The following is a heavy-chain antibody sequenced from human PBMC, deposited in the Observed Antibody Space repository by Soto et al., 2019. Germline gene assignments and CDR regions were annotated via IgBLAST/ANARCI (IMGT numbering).Heavy chain of an antibody. Sequence: QMQLVQSGPEMKKPGTSVKVSCKASGFTFTSSAMQWVRQARGQRLERIGWIVVGSGNTNYAQKFQERVTITRDIXTXTXXMELSSLRSEDTAVYYCAALAAAVHDYYYYDGMDVWGQGTTVTVSS. D-gene: IGHD6-13*01. J-gene: IGHJ6*02. CDR1: GFTFTSSA. CDR3: AALAAAVHDYYYYDGMDV. CDR2: IVVGSGNT. V-gene: IGHV1-58*02.